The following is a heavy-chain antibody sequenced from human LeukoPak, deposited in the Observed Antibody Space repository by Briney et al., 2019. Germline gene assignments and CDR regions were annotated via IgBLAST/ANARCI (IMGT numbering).Heavy chain of an antibody. V-gene: IGHV3-30*18. CDR2: ISYDGSNK. D-gene: IGHD3-3*01. J-gene: IGHJ1*01. CDR3: AKDGGPALEWLLEGYFQH. CDR1: GFTFSSYG. Sequence: GGSLRLSCAASGFTFSSYGMHWVRQAPGKGLEWVAVISYDGSNKYYADSVKGRFTISRDNSKNTLYLQVNSLRAEDTAVYYCAKDGGPALEWLLEGYFQHWGQGTLVTVSS.